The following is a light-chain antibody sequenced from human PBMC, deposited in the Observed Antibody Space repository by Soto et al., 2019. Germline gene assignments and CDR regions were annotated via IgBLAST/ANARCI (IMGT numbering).Light chain of an antibody. CDR1: QAITNN. J-gene: IGKJ4*01. CDR3: QQVKSYPRT. V-gene: IGKV1-9*01. CDR2: EES. Sequence: DIHLTQSPSSLSASVGDRVTITCRASQAITNNLARYQQKPGNPPKLLIYEESTLHSGVPSRFSGRKVGTQFILTIDSLQPEDFATYYCQQVKSYPRTFGGGTKVEIK.